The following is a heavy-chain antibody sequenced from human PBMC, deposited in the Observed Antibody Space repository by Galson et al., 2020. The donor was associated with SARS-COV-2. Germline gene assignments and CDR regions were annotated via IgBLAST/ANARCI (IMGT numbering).Heavy chain of an antibody. D-gene: IGHD4-17*01. CDR3: AKDGGDYDYYYYGMDV. Sequence: GGSLRLSCAASGFTFSSYGMHWVRQAPGKGLEWVAFIRYDGSNKYYADSVKGRFTISRDNSKNTLYLQMNSLRAEDTAVYYCAKDGGDYDYYYYGMDVWGQGTTVTVSS. CDR2: IRYDGSNK. CDR1: GFTFSSYG. J-gene: IGHJ6*02. V-gene: IGHV3-30*02.